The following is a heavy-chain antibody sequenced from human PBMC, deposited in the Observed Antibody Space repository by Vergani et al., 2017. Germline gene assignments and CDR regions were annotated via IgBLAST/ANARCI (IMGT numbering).Heavy chain of an antibody. CDR1: GGSISSGGYY. Sequence: QVQLQESGPGLVQPSQTLYLTCIVSGGSISSGGYYWSWIRQHPGKGLEWMGYSYYGGSTYYNPSLKSRVTISVDTSKDQFSLKLFSVTAADTTVYYCAGGAGVTIVVNNYYMDVWGKGTTVTVSS. D-gene: IGHD3-3*01. CDR2: SYYGGST. J-gene: IGHJ6*03. V-gene: IGHV4-31*03. CDR3: AGGAGVTIVVNNYYMDV.